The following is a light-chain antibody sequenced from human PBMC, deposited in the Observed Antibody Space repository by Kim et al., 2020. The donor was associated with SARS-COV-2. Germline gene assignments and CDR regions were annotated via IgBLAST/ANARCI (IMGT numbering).Light chain of an antibody. CDR2: DDS. CDR1: GTNIGRNY. CDR3: GTWHSGLDVVV. Sequence: QSILTQPPSVSAAPGQKVTISCSGSGTNIGRNYVSWYQQLPGTAPKLLIYDDSERPSGIPDRFSGSKSGTSASLVITGLQTEDEADYYCGTWHSGLDVVVFGGGTRLTVL. J-gene: IGLJ2*01. V-gene: IGLV1-51*01.